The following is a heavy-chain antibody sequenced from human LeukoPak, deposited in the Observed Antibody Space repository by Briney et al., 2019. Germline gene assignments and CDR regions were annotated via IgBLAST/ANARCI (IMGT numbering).Heavy chain of an antibody. CDR3: ARGPRDYYDSSGYPGGYFDL. Sequence: PSETLSLTCTVSGGSISSYYWSWIRQPPGKGLEWIGYIYYSGSTNYNPSLKSRVTISVDTSKNQFSLKLSSVTAADTAVYYCARGPRDYYDSSGYPGGYFDLWGRGTLVTVSS. CDR2: IYYSGST. V-gene: IGHV4-59*01. J-gene: IGHJ2*01. D-gene: IGHD3-22*01. CDR1: GGSISSYY.